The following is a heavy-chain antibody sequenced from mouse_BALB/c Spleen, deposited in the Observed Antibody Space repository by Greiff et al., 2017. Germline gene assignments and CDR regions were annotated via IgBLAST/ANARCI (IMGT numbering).Heavy chain of an antibody. CDR1: GFTFSDYY. J-gene: IGHJ4*01. CDR3: ARGYRYEGGYYAMDY. D-gene: IGHD2-14*01. V-gene: IGHV5-4*02. Sequence: EVKLMESGGGLVKPGGSLKLSCAASGFTFSDYYMYWVRQTPEKRLEWVATISDGGSYTYYPDSVKGRFTISRDNAKNNLYLQMSSLKSEDTAMYYCARGYRYEGGYYAMDYWGQGTSVTVSS. CDR2: ISDGGSYT.